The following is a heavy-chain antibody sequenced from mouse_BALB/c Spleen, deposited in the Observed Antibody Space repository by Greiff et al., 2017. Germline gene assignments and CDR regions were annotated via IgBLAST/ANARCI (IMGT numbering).Heavy chain of an antibody. V-gene: IGHV5-12-2*01. CDR3: ARHELRLRDYFDY. CDR1: GFTFSSYT. D-gene: IGHD1-2*01. CDR2: ISNGGGST. Sequence: EVQRVESGGGLVQPGGSLKLSCAASGFTFSSYTMSWVRQTPEKRLEWVAYISNGGGSTYYPDTVKGRFTISRDNAKNTLYLQMSSLKSEDTAMYYCARHELRLRDYFDYWGQGTTLTVSS. J-gene: IGHJ2*01.